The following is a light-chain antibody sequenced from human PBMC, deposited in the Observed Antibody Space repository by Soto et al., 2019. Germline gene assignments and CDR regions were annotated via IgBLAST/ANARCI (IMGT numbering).Light chain of an antibody. Sequence: QMTQSPSYLSASVGDRVTITCRASQSISSYLNWYQQKPGKAPKXXIYAASSLQSGVPSRFSGSGYGTDFDLTITSLRTEDFATYYCQQTFTSPITFGQGTRLEIK. CDR1: QSISSY. CDR3: QQTFTSPIT. CDR2: AAS. J-gene: IGKJ5*01. V-gene: IGKV1-39*01.